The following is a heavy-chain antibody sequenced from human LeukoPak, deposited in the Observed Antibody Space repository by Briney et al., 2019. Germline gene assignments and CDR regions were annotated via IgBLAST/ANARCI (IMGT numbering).Heavy chain of an antibody. Sequence: ASVWVSCKASGYSFTGNYMHWVRQAPGQGFEWMGWINPNTGGTNYAQKFKGRVLMTRDTSISTAYLELSSLKSDDTAVYYCARVGYCSRGVCYNYDYWGQGTQVTVSS. D-gene: IGHD2-8*01. V-gene: IGHV1-2*02. CDR3: ARVGYCSRGVCYNYDY. CDR1: GYSFTGNY. CDR2: INPNTGGT. J-gene: IGHJ4*02.